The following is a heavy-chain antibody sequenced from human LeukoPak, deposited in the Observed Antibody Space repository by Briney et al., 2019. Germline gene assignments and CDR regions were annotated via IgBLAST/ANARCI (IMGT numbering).Heavy chain of an antibody. J-gene: IGHJ2*01. D-gene: IGHD7-27*01. CDR3: AIQPWGSGNNWYFDL. Sequence: ASVKVSCKASGYTFTAYYIHWVRQAPGQGLEWMGWNSPNSGGTDYAQKFQGRVPITRDTSISTAYMELSSLRSDDTAVYYCAIQPWGSGNNWYFDLWGRGPLVTVSS. CDR1: GYTFTAYY. CDR2: NSPNSGGT. V-gene: IGHV1-2*02.